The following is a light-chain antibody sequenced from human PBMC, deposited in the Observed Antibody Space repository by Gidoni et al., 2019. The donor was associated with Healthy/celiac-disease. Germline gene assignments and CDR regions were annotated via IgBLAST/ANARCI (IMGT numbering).Light chain of an antibody. V-gene: IGKV1-33*01. CDR2: DAS. Sequence: DIQMTQSPSSLSASVGDRVTITCQASQDISNYLNWYQQKTGKAPKLLVYDASNLETGVPSRFSGSGSGTDFTFTISNLQPEDIATYYCQQYDNLPLTFGGGTKVEIK. CDR3: QQYDNLPLT. CDR1: QDISNY. J-gene: IGKJ4*02.